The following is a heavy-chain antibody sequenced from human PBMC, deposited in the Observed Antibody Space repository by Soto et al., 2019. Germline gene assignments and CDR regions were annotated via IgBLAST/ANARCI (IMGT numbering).Heavy chain of an antibody. CDR2: IYYTGST. V-gene: IGHV4-59*01. CDR1: GGSISSYY. Sequence: SETLSLTCTVSGGSISSYYWSWIRQPPGKGLEYIGYIYYTGSTNYNPSLKSRDTISIDTSKNQFSLKLSSVTAADTAIYYCARGADWSGDYWGQGTLVTVSS. D-gene: IGHD3-9*01. CDR3: ARGADWSGDY. J-gene: IGHJ4*02.